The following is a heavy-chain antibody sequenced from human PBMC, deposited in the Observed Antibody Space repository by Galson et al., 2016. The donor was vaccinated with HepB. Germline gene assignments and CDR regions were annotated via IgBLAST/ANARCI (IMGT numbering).Heavy chain of an antibody. CDR2: IYNRGPT. CDR1: GDSISSGSHY. CDR3: ARGSSYNNGYYEGYYFDY. D-gene: IGHD5-12*01. V-gene: IGHV4-61*02. J-gene: IGHJ4*02. Sequence: TLSLTCAVSGDSISSGSHYWSWIRQSAGKGLEWVGRIYNRGPTGTNFNPSLKSRVTISLDTAQNQFSLKMTSVTAADTAVYYCARGSSYNNGYYEGYYFDYWGLGTEVIVSA.